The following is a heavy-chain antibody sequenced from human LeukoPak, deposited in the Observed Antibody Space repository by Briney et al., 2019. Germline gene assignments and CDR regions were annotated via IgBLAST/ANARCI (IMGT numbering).Heavy chain of an antibody. J-gene: IGHJ4*02. Sequence: PSETLSLTCTVSGGSISNSDYSWGWIRQPPGKGLECIGTIYYSGSTYYKSSLKSRVTISVDTSKNQFSLKLSSVTAADTAVYYCARAADGKGYPFDYWGQGTLVTVSS. CDR3: ARAADGKGYPFDY. CDR1: GGSISNSDYS. V-gene: IGHV4-39*07. CDR2: IYYSGST. D-gene: IGHD5-18*01.